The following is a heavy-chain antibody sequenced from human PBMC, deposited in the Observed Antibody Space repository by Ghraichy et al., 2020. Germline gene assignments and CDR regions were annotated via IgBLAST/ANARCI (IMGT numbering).Heavy chain of an antibody. J-gene: IGHJ6*02. CDR3: ARSEGDYYGMDV. D-gene: IGHD3-16*01. CDR2: IYSGGST. Sequence: GGSLRLSCAASGFTVSSNYMSWVRQAPGKGLEWVSVIYSGGSTYYADSVKGRFTISRDNSKNTLYLQMNSLRAEDTAVYYCARSEGDYYGMDVWGQGTTVTVSS. V-gene: IGHV3-53*01. CDR1: GFTVSSNY.